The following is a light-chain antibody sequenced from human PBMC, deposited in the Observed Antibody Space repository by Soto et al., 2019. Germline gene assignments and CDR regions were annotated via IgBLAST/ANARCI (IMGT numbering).Light chain of an antibody. CDR1: QRVTSVH. V-gene: IGKV3-20*01. CDR2: GAS. J-gene: IGKJ2*01. CDR3: QYYGASPLYT. Sequence: EMVLTQSPGTLSLSPGKRATLSCRASQRVTSVHLAWYQQRPGQAPRLLIYGASNRATGVTERFTGSASGTDFNLTISRRGPEDSATYYCQYYGASPLYTFGRGTKLEIE.